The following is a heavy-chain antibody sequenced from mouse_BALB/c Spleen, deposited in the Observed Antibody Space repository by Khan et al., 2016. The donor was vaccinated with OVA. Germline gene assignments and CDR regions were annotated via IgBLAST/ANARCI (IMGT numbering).Heavy chain of an antibody. Sequence: QVQLKESGPGLVQPSQRLSITCTVSGFSITNYGIHWVRQSPGKGLEWLGVLWSGGSTVDNEAFISRLRIGKDNFTCQVFFKMNSLEKINTAIYYCARNYDGGSYRYTYWGQGTLVTVSA. J-gene: IGHJ3*01. CDR2: LWSGGST. CDR1: GFSITNYG. CDR3: ARNYDGGSYRYTY. D-gene: IGHD1-1*01. V-gene: IGHV2-2*02.